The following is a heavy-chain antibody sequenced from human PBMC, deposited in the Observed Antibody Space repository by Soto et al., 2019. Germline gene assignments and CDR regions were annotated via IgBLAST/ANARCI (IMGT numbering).Heavy chain of an antibody. CDR3: ARGGRLQWLMREGLDCFDY. CDR1: GFTFSSYG. J-gene: IGHJ4*02. D-gene: IGHD6-19*01. V-gene: IGHV3-33*01. CDR2: IWYDGSKK. Sequence: GGSLRLSCAASGFTFSSYGMHWVRQAPGKGLEWVAIIWYDGSKKYYADSMKGRFTISRDNSKNTVYLQMNSLRAEDTAVYFCARGGRLQWLMREGLDCFDYWGQGTLVTVSS.